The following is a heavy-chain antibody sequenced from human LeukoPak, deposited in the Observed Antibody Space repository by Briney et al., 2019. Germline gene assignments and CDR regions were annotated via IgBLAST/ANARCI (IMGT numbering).Heavy chain of an antibody. D-gene: IGHD6-19*01. Sequence: GESLRLSCAASGFSFRSYGMHWVRQAPGKGLEWVAFTRFDGSSQYYADSMKGRFTISRDNSKNTLYLQMNSLRPEDTAVYYCAKGTEQWLTDYWGQGTLVTVSS. CDR2: TRFDGSSQ. V-gene: IGHV3-30*02. CDR3: AKGTEQWLTDY. CDR1: GFSFRSYG. J-gene: IGHJ4*02.